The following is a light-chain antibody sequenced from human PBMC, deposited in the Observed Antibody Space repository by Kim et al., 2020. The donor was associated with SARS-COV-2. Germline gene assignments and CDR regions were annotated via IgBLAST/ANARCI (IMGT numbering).Light chain of an antibody. CDR3: ASWDDSLNAYV. V-gene: IGLV1-44*01. CDR2: SNN. Sequence: QSVLTQPPSASGTPGQRVTISCSGSNSNIGSNPVNWYQHLPGTSPKLLMYSNNQRPSGVPDRFSGSKSGTSASLAISGLRSEDEADYYCASWDDSLNAYVFGTGTKVTVL. J-gene: IGLJ1*01. CDR1: NSNIGSNP.